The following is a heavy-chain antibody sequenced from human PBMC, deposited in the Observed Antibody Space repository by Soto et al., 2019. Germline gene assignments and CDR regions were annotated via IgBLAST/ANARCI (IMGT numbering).Heavy chain of an antibody. J-gene: IGHJ4*02. CDR1: GFTLSDYY. D-gene: IGHD1-1*01. V-gene: IGHV3-11*05. Sequence: QVQLVESGGGLVKPGGSLRLSCVGSGFTLSDYYMTWIRQGPGKAPEWISFIGNTGKYTNYADSVKGRSTISRDNAKNALFLQMTTLSAEDTATYACTRGAPPRGNWGQGTLVTVSS. CDR2: IGNTGKYT. CDR3: TRGAPPRGN.